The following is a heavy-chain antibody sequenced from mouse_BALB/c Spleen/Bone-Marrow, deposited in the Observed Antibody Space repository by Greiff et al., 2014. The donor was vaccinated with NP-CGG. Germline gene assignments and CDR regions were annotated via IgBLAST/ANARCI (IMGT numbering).Heavy chain of an antibody. CDR2: INPYNDGT. Sequence: EVKLQESGPELVKPGASVKMSCKASGHTFTSYVMHWVKQKPGQGLEWIGYINPYNDGTKYNEKFKGKATLTSDKSSSTAYMELSSLTSEDSAVYYCAREGGYYAMDSWGQGTSVTVSS. V-gene: IGHV1-14*01. CDR1: GHTFTSYV. CDR3: AREGGYYAMDS. J-gene: IGHJ4*01.